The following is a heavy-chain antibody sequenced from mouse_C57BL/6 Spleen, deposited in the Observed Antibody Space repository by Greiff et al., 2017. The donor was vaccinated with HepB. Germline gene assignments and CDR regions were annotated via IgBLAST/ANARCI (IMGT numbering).Heavy chain of an antibody. CDR1: GFTFSSYG. J-gene: IGHJ4*01. Sequence: EVKLVESGGNLVKPGGSLKLSCAASGFTFSSYGMSWVRQTPDKRLEWVATISSGGSYTYYPDSVKGRFTISRDNDENTLYLQMSSLKSEDTAMYYCARFTVVAPWAMDYWGQGTSVTVSS. CDR3: ARFTVVAPWAMDY. D-gene: IGHD1-1*01. CDR2: ISSGGSYT. V-gene: IGHV5-6*01.